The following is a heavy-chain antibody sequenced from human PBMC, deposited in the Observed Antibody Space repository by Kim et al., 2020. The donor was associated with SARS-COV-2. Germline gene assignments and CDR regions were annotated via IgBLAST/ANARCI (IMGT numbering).Heavy chain of an antibody. Sequence: GTNYAQKFQGRVTMTRDTSISTAYMELSRLRSDDTAVYYCARDSAVAGNYWGQGTLVTVSS. J-gene: IGHJ4*02. CDR2: GT. CDR3: ARDSAVAGNY. D-gene: IGHD6-19*01. V-gene: IGHV1-2*02.